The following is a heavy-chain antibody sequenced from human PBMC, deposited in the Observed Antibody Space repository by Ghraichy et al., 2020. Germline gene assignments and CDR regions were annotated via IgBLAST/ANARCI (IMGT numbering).Heavy chain of an antibody. V-gene: IGHV4-34*01. CDR1: GGSFSGYY. CDR3: ARVFTIFGVVKFDY. CDR2: INHSGST. J-gene: IGHJ4*02. D-gene: IGHD3-3*01. Sequence: SCAVYGGSFSGYYWSWIRQPPGKGLEWIGEINHSGSTNYNPSLKSRVTISVDTSKNQFSLKLSSVTAADTAVYYCARVFTIFGVVKFDYWGQGTLVTVSS.